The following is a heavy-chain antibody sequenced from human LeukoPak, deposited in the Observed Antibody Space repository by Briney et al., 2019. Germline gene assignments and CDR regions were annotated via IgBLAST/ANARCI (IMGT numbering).Heavy chain of an antibody. V-gene: IGHV3-23*01. CDR1: AFTFSSYE. J-gene: IGHJ4*02. D-gene: IGHD2-15*01. Sequence: PGGSLRLSCAASAFTFSSYEMTWVRQAPGKGLEWVSAISGSGGSTYYADSVKGRFTISGDNSKNTLYLQMNSLRAEDTAVYYCAKNGYCSGGSCYSLTDYWGQGTLVTVSS. CDR3: AKNGYCSGGSCYSLTDY. CDR2: ISGSGGST.